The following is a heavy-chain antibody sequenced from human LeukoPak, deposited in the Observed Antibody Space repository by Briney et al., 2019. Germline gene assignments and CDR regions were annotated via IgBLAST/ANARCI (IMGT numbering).Heavy chain of an antibody. CDR3: ARASYSSGWLAYYYGMDV. D-gene: IGHD6-19*01. J-gene: IGHJ6*02. CDR1: GFTVSSNY. Sequence: GGSLRLSCAASGFTVSSNYMSWVRQAPGKGLEWVSVIYSGGSTYYADSVKGRFTISRDNSKNTLYLQMNSLRAEDTAVYYCARASYSSGWLAYYYGMDVWGQGTTVTVSS. V-gene: IGHV3-53*01. CDR2: IYSGGST.